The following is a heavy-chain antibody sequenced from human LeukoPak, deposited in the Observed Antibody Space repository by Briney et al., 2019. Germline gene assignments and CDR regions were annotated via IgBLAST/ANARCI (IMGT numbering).Heavy chain of an antibody. D-gene: IGHD3-10*01. CDR1: GFTLSSYW. CDR3: TRGPYSGSATYYNDY. CDR2: IYSDGSTT. V-gene: IGHV3-74*01. J-gene: IGHJ4*02. Sequence: GGSLRLSCAASGFTLSSYWMNWLRQAPGKGLVWVSRIYSDGSTTSYADSVKGRFTISRGNAKNPLYLQMNSLRAADTAVYYCTRGPYSGSATYYNDYWGQGTLVTVSS.